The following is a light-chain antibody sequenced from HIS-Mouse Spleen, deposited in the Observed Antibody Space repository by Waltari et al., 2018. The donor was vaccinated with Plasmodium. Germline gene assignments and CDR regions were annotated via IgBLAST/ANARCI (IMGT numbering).Light chain of an antibody. Sequence: QSALTQPASVSGSPGQSITISCTGTSSDVGGYNYVSWYQHHPGKAPKLMIYDVSNRPSGVSNRCSGAKTGHTASLTIAGLQAEDEADYYCSSYTSSSTVVFGGGTKLTVL. CDR2: DVS. J-gene: IGLJ2*01. CDR3: SSYTSSSTVV. CDR1: SSDVGGYNY. V-gene: IGLV2-14*03.